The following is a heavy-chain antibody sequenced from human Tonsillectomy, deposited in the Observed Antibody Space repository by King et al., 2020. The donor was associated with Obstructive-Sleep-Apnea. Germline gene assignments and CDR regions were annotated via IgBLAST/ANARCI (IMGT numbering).Heavy chain of an antibody. J-gene: IGHJ4*02. CDR2: IDWDDDK. D-gene: IGHD2-21*02. CDR3: ARIFAYCGGDCYHFDY. CDR1: GFSLSTSGMC. Sequence: TLKESGPALVKPTQTLTLTCTFSGFSLSTSGMCVSWIRQPPGKALEWLARIDWDDDKYYSTSLKTRLTISKDTPKNQVVLTMTNMDPVDTATYYCARIFAYCGGDCYHFDYWGQGTLVTVSS. V-gene: IGHV2-70*11.